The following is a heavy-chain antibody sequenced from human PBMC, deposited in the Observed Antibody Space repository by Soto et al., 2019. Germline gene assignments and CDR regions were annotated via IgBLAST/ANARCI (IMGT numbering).Heavy chain of an antibody. CDR1: GYTFTGYY. CDR2: INPNSGGT. Sequence: ASVKVSCKASGYTFTGYYMHWVRRAPGQGLEWMGWINPNSGGTNYAQKFQCWVTMTRDTSISTAYMELSRLRSDDTAVYYCARVVTGTDDAFDIWGQGTMVTVSS. CDR3: ARVVTGTDDAFDI. V-gene: IGHV1-2*04. D-gene: IGHD1-20*01. J-gene: IGHJ3*02.